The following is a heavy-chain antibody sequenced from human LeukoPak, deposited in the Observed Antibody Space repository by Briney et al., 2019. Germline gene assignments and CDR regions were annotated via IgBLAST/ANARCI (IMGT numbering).Heavy chain of an antibody. Sequence: SETLSLTCTVSGGSISSYYWSWVRQPPGKGLEWIGYIYYSGSNNYNPSLKSRVTISVATSKNQFSLKLSSVTAADTTVYYCARHDGGYDSVPPEELDYWGQGTLVTVSS. V-gene: IGHV4-59*08. CDR3: ARHDGGYDSVPPEELDY. CDR1: GGSISSYY. CDR2: IYYSGSN. D-gene: IGHD5-12*01. J-gene: IGHJ4*02.